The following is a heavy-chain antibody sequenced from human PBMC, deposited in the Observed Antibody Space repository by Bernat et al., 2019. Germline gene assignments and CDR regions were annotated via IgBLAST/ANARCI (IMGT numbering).Heavy chain of an antibody. CDR3: ARMRQVLTNKYFDS. CDR2: IWYDKSQI. Sequence: QVQLVESGGGVVQPGRSLRLSCAASGFTFRNHGMHWVRQVPGKGLEWVALIWYDKSQIYYTDSVKCRFTISRDDSKNTLYLQMNGLRAEDTAVYYCARMRQVLTNKYFDSRGQGILVTGSS. D-gene: IGHD3-10*01. V-gene: IGHV3-33*01. CDR1: GFTFRNHG. J-gene: IGHJ4*02.